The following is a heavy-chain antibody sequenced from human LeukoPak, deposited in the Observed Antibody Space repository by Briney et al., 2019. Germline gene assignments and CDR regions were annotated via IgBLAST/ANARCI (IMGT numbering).Heavy chain of an antibody. J-gene: IGHJ5*02. CDR2: IIPIFGTA. CDR1: GGTFSRYA. CDR3: ARDRSTTTGHWFDP. D-gene: IGHD5/OR15-5a*01. V-gene: IGHV1-69*13. Sequence: ASVKVSCKASGGTFSRYAISWVRQAPGQGLEWMGGIIPIFGTANYAQKFQGRVTITADESTSTAYMELSSLRSEDTAVYYCARDRSTTTGHWFDPWGQGTLVTVSS.